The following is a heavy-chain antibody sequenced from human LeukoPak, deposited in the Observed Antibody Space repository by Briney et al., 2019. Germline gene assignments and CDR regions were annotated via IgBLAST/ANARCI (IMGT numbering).Heavy chain of an antibody. J-gene: IGHJ4*02. CDR1: GGSISSGDYY. Sequence: SSETLSLTCTVSGGSISSGDYYWSWIRQPPGKGLEWIGYIYYSGSTYYSPSLKSRVTISVDTSKNQFSLKLSSVTAADTAVYYCTRERLLHSNYNDYWGQGTLVTVSS. CDR2: IYYSGST. V-gene: IGHV4-30-4*08. D-gene: IGHD4-11*01. CDR3: TRERLLHSNYNDY.